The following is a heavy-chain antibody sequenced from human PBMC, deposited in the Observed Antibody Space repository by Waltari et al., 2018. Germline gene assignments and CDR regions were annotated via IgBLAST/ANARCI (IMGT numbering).Heavy chain of an antibody. J-gene: IGHJ4*02. Sequence: EVQLLESGGNLVQPGGSLSISCEASGFTFINYAMSWVCQTPGKGLAHVPVIYSGGSTHYVDSVKGRFIISRDNSKNTLYLQMNSVRAEDTAVYYCTKEGALAYGDNWGQGTLVTVSS. V-gene: IGHV3-23*03. CDR2: IYSGGST. D-gene: IGHD4-17*01. CDR1: GFTFINYA. CDR3: TKEGALAYGDN.